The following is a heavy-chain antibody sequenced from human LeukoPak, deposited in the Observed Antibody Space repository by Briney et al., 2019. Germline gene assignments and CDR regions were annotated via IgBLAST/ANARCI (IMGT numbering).Heavy chain of an antibody. D-gene: IGHD3-16*01. V-gene: IGHV1-69*13. Sequence: ASVTVSCKASGGTFSSYAISWVRQAPGQGLEWMGGIIPIFGTANYAQKFQGRVTITADESTSTAYMELSSLRSKDTAVYYCARQSSSGGVLWGQGTTVTVSS. CDR2: IIPIFGTA. CDR3: ARQSSSGGVL. J-gene: IGHJ6*02. CDR1: GGTFSSYA.